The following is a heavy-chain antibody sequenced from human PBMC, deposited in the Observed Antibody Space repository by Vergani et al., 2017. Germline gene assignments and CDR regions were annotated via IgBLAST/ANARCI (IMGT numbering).Heavy chain of an antibody. Sequence: EVQLVESGGGLVQPGGSLRLSCAASGFTFSSYWMSWVRQAPGKGLEWVANIKQDGSEKSYVDSVKGRFTISRDNAKNSLYLQMNSLRAEDTAVYYCARGGYSGYDSLDAFDIWGQGTMVTVSS. V-gene: IGHV3-7*01. CDR1: GFTFSSYW. CDR3: ARGGYSGYDSLDAFDI. D-gene: IGHD5-12*01. CDR2: IKQDGSEK. J-gene: IGHJ3*02.